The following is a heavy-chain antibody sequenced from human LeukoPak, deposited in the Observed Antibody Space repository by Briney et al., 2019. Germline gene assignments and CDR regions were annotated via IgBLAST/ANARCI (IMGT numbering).Heavy chain of an antibody. CDR1: GFTLDDYG. D-gene: IGHD3-3*01. J-gene: IGHJ4*02. V-gene: IGHV3-20*04. Sequence: GGSLRLSCAASGFTLDDYGMSWVRHAPGKGLEWVYGIYWNGGSTGYADSVKGRFTIPRENAKNSLYLQMNSLRAEDTAWYYCARDLLSGRVGYWCQGTLFTVSS. CDR2: IYWNGGST. CDR3: ARDLLSGRVGY.